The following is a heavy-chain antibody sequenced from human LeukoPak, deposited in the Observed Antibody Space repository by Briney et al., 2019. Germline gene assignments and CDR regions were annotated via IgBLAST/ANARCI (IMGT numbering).Heavy chain of an antibody. CDR3: ARHIGDDSSGYTPGAFDI. J-gene: IGHJ3*02. D-gene: IGHD3-22*01. CDR1: GGSISSYY. Sequence: SETLFLTCTVSGGSISSYYWSWIRQPPGKGLEWIGYIYYSGSTNYNPSLKSRVTISVDTSKNQFSLKLSSVTAADTAVYYCARHIGDDSSGYTPGAFDIWGQGTMVTVSS. V-gene: IGHV4-59*08. CDR2: IYYSGST.